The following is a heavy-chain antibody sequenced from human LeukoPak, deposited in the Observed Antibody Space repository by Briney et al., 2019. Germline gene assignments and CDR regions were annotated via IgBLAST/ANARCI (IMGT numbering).Heavy chain of an antibody. J-gene: IGHJ4*02. V-gene: IGHV4-59*01. D-gene: IGHD6-13*01. CDR3: ARVAAAGDFDY. CDR1: GGSISSYY. CDR2: IYYSGST. Sequence: PSETLSLTCTVSGGSISSYYWSWIRHPPGKGLEWIGYIYYSGSTNYNPSLKSRVTISVDTSKNQFSLRLSSVTAADTAVYYCARVAAAGDFDYWGQGTLVTVSS.